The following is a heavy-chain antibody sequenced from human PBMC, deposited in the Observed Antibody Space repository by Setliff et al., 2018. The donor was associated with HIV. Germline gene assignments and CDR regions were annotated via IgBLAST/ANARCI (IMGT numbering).Heavy chain of an antibody. J-gene: IGHJ5*02. V-gene: IGHV4-38-2*01. CDR2: VSQSGGT. D-gene: IGHD2-21*01. CDR1: GYSISSGYY. Sequence: SLTCAVSGYSISSGYYWGWIRQSPGKRLEWIGSVSQSGGTYYNPSLKSRITISVDRSKNLFSLKLISVTAADQGVYYCARVPVAGANWFDPWGLGTLVTVSS. CDR3: ARVPVAGANWFDP.